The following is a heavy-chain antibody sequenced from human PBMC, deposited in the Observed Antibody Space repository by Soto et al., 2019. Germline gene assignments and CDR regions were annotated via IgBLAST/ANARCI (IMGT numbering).Heavy chain of an antibody. J-gene: IGHJ6*02. Sequence: GGSLRLSCAASGFTFSSYWMHWVRQAPGKGLVWVSRINSDGSSTSYADSVKGRFTISRDNAKNTLYLQMNSLRAEDTAVNYCARGQNDFWSGEKNYYYYYGMDVWGQGTTVTVSS. CDR3: ARGQNDFWSGEKNYYYYYGMDV. CDR1: GFTFSSYW. CDR2: INSDGSST. V-gene: IGHV3-74*01. D-gene: IGHD3-3*01.